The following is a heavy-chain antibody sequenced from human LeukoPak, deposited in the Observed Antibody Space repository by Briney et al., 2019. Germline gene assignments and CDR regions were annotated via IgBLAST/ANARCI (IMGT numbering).Heavy chain of an antibody. CDR3: ARHMTTVTFYYYGMDV. D-gene: IGHD4-4*01. J-gene: IGHJ6*02. CDR1: GYSFTSYW. CDR2: IYPGDSDT. V-gene: IGHV5-51*01. Sequence: GESLKISCKGSGYSFTSYWIGWVRQMPGKGLEWMGIIYPGDSDTRYSPSFQGQVTISADKSISTAYLQWSSLKASDTAIYYCARHMTTVTFYYYGMDVWGQGTTVTVSS.